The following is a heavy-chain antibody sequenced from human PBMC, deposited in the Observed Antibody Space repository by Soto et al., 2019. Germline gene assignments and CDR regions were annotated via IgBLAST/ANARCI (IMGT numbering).Heavy chain of an antibody. V-gene: IGHV1-69*12. CDR1: GGTFSSYA. J-gene: IGHJ6*02. D-gene: IGHD3-10*01. Sequence: QVQLVQSGAEVKKPGSSVKVSCKASGGTFSSYAISWVRQAPGQGLEWMGGIIPIFGTADYAQKFQGRVTIPADESTSTAYMELSSLRSEDTAVYYCALHYGSGSNYYYYGMDVWGQGTTVTVSS. CDR2: IIPIFGTA. CDR3: ALHYGSGSNYYYYGMDV.